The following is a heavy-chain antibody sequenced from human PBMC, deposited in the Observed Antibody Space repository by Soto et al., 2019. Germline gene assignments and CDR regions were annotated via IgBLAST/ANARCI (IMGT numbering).Heavy chain of an antibody. D-gene: IGHD6-13*01. Sequence: QITLKESGPTLVKPTQTLTLTCTFSGFSLTTSGVGVGWIRQPPGKALESLALIYWDDDKRYSPSLRSRLTITKDTSNNQVVLTVTNMDPVDTGTYYCAHRLATGYPWDRGNFDLWGRGTLVTVSS. CDR3: AHRLATGYPWDRGNFDL. J-gene: IGHJ2*01. CDR1: GFSLTTSGVG. CDR2: IYWDDDK. V-gene: IGHV2-5*02.